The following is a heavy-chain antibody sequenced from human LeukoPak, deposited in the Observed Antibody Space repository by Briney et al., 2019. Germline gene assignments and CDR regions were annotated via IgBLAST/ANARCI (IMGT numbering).Heavy chain of an antibody. CDR1: GGSLSGYY. Sequence: PSETLSLTCAVYGGSLSGYYWSWIRQPPGKGLEWIGEINHSGNTNYNPSLKSRVTMSVDTSKNQFSLKLSSVTAADTAVYYCARADCSGGSCYAFDIWGQGTMVTVSS. J-gene: IGHJ3*02. CDR3: ARADCSGGSCYAFDI. D-gene: IGHD2-15*01. CDR2: INHSGNT. V-gene: IGHV4-34*01.